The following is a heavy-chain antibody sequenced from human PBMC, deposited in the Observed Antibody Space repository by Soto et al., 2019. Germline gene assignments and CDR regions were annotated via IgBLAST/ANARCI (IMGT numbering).Heavy chain of an antibody. J-gene: IGHJ4*02. CDR1: GFTFISYG. D-gene: IGHD1-26*01. Sequence: PGGSLKLSCAASGFTFISYGIHWVRQAPGKGLEWVAVISSDGRDRHYADPVKGRFTISRDNSKNTLSLQMNSLRADDTAVYYCAKDFDIGGAAYYFDYWGQGTLVTVSS. V-gene: IGHV3-30*18. CDR2: ISSDGRDR. CDR3: AKDFDIGGAAYYFDY.